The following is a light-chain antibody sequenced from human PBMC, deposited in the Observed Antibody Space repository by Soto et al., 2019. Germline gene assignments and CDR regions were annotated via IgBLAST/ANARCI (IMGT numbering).Light chain of an antibody. V-gene: IGKV1-39*01. CDR2: ATS. CDR1: QSISSY. CDR3: QKSYSTPYT. J-gene: IGKJ2*01. Sequence: DIQMTQSPSSLSASVGDRVTITCRASQSISSYLNWYQQKPGKAPKLLIYATSSLQSGVPSRFSGSGSGTDFSLTISSLQPEDFANYYCQKSYSTPYTFDQGTNWQIK.